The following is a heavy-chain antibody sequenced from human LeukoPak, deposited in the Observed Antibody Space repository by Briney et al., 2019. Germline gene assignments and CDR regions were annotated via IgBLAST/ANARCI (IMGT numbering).Heavy chain of an antibody. V-gene: IGHV3-23*01. Sequence: GGSLRLSCAASGFTFSSYAMSWVRQAPGKGLEWVSAISGSGGSTYYADSVKGRFTISRDDSKNSLYLQMNSLKTEDTAVYYCVRAVVGIDDYWGQGTLVTVSS. J-gene: IGHJ4*02. CDR2: ISGSGGST. D-gene: IGHD6-13*01. CDR1: GFTFSSYA. CDR3: VRAVVGIDDY.